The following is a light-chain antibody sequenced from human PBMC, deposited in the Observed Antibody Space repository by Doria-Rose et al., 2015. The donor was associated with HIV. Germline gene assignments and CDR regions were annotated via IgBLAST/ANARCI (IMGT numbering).Light chain of an antibody. V-gene: IGKV3-20*01. CDR1: QSFSSTY. Sequence: TQSPGTLSLSPGERATLSCRASQSFSSTYLAWYQQNPGQAPSLLIYDGSTRATGIPDRFSASGSGTDFTLTINRLEPEDFALYYCYQYGTSWTFGQGTKVEI. J-gene: IGKJ1*01. CDR2: DGS. CDR3: YQYGTSWT.